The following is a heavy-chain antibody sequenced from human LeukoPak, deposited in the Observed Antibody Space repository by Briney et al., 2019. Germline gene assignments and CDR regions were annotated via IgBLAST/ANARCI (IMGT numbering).Heavy chain of an antibody. Sequence: SETLSLTCTVSGYSISSGYYWGWIRQPPGKGLEWIGSIYHSGSTYYNPSLKSRVTISVDTSKNQFSLKLSSVTFADTAVYYCARAIVGASDYWGQGTLVTVSS. CDR2: IYHSGST. CDR1: GYSISSGYY. J-gene: IGHJ4*02. D-gene: IGHD1-26*01. V-gene: IGHV4-38-2*02. CDR3: ARAIVGASDY.